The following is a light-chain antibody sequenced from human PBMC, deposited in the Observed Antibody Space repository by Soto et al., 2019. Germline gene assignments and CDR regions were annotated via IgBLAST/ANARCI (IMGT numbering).Light chain of an antibody. V-gene: IGLV1-44*01. Sequence: QSVLTQPPSASGTPGQRVTVSCSRSSSNIGSNTVNWYQQLPGTAPKLLIYSNNQRPSGVPDRFSGSKSGTSVSLAISGLQSEDEADYYCAAWDDSLNGVVIGGGTKVTVL. CDR2: SNN. CDR3: AAWDDSLNGVV. CDR1: SSNIGSNT. J-gene: IGLJ3*02.